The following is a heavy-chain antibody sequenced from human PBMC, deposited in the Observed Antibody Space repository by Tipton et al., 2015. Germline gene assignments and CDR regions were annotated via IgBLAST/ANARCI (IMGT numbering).Heavy chain of an antibody. Sequence: GSLRLSCAASGFTFRSHAMSWVRQAPGKGLEWVSALSGNAGSTYYADSVKGRFTISRDNSKNTLYLQMTSLRAEDTAVYYCVRRIGEYGGADCDWGQGTLVTVSS. V-gene: IGHV3-23*01. D-gene: IGHD3-16*01. CDR2: LSGNAGST. J-gene: IGHJ4*02. CDR3: VRRIGEYGGADCD. CDR1: GFTFRSHA.